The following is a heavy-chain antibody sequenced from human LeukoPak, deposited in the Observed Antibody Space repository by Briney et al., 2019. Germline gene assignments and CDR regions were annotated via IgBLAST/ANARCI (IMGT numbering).Heavy chain of an antibody. V-gene: IGHV4-39*01. D-gene: IGHD3-16*01. J-gene: IGHJ4*02. CDR1: GGSISSYY. CDR3: ARRRYYGYFDY. CDR2: IYYSGST. Sequence: SETLSLTCTVSGGSISSYYWSWIRQPPGKGLEWIGSIYYSGSTYYNPSLKSRVTISVDTSKNQFSLKLSSVTAADTAVYYCARRRYYGYFDYWGQGTLVTVSS.